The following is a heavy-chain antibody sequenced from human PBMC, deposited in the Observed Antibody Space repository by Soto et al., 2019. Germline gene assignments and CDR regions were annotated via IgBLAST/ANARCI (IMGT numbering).Heavy chain of an antibody. V-gene: IGHV2-5*02. J-gene: IGHJ6*02. Sequence: SGPTLVNPTQTLTLTCTFSGFSLSTNGMGVGWIRQPPGQALEWLALIYWDDDTRYSTSLKTRLTISEDTSKNQVVLTMTNMDPVDTATYYCARMVAAGMYYYYSMDVWGQGATVTVSS. CDR3: ARMVAAGMYYYYSMDV. D-gene: IGHD2-15*01. CDR1: GFSLSTNGMG. CDR2: IYWDDDT.